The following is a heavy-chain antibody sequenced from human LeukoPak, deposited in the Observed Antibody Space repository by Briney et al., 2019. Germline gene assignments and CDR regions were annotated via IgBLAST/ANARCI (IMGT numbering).Heavy chain of an antibody. D-gene: IGHD3-3*01. J-gene: IGHJ4*02. CDR2: ISYDGSNK. CDR3: ARGERGGITIFGVASYYFDY. V-gene: IGHV3-30*04. CDR1: GFTFSSYA. Sequence: GGSLRLSCAASGFTFSSYAMHWVRQAPGKGLEWVAVISYDGSNKYYADSVKGRFTISRDNSKNTLCLQMNSLRAEDTAVYYCARGERGGITIFGVASYYFDYWGQGTLVTVSS.